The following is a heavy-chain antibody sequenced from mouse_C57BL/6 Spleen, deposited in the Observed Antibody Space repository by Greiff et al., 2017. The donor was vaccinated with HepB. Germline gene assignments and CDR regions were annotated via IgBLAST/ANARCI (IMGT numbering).Heavy chain of an antibody. CDR2: INPNNGGT. CDR3: ARDDYDKAMDY. Sequence: EVQLMESGPELVKPGASVKIPCKASGYTFTDYNMDWVKQSHGKSLEWIGDINPNNGGTIYNQKFKGKVTLTVDKSSSTAYMELRSLTSEDTAVYYCARDDYDKAMDYWGQGTSVTVSS. CDR1: GYTFTDYN. D-gene: IGHD2-4*01. V-gene: IGHV1-18*01. J-gene: IGHJ4*01.